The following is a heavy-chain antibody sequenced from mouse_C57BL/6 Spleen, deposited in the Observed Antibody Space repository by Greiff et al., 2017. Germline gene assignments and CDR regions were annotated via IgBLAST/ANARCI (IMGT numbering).Heavy chain of an antibody. CDR1: GYSFTDYN. D-gene: IGHD2-2*01. CDR2: INPNYGTT. V-gene: IGHV1-39*01. J-gene: IGHJ2*01. Sequence: VQLKQSGPELVKLGASVKISCKASGYSFTDYNMNWVKQSNGKSLEWIGVINPNYGTTSYNQKFKGKATLTVDQSSSTAYMQLNSLTSEDSAVYYCARGDIYGYDEGFDYWGQGTTLTVSS. CDR3: ARGDIYGYDEGFDY.